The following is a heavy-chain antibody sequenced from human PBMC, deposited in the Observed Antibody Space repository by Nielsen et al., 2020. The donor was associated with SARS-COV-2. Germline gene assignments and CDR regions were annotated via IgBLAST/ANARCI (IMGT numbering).Heavy chain of an antibody. J-gene: IGHJ4*02. CDR3: ARGAGRYWEATYFDY. CDR2: ISYDGSNK. V-gene: IGHV3-30*04. Sequence: GESLKISCAASGFTLSSYTMHWVRQTPGKGLEWVAVISYDGSNKYYADSVKGRFTISRDNSKNTLYLQMNSLRAEDTAIYYCARGAGRYWEATYFDYWGQGTLVTVSS. CDR1: GFTLSSYT. D-gene: IGHD3-10*01.